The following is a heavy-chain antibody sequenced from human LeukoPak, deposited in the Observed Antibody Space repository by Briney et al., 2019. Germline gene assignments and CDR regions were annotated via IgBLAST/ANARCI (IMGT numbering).Heavy chain of an antibody. J-gene: IGHJ6*02. Sequence: GVSLTLTCAASGFTLSSYAMSWLRQAPGKGREWVSTFSSSGGTTYYADYVKGRFTISRDNSKNTLYLQMRSLRAEDTATYYVAKGRGSASCYGVCYYYTMDVWGQGTTVTVSS. CDR1: GFTLSSYA. V-gene: IGHV3-23*01. D-gene: IGHD2-2*01. CDR2: FSSSGGTT. CDR3: AKGRGSASCYGVCYYYTMDV.